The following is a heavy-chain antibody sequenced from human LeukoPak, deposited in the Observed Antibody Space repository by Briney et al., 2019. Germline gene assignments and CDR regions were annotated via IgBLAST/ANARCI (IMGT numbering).Heavy chain of an antibody. Sequence: GRSLRLSCTASGFTFGDYAMNWFRQAPGKGLEWVGFSRSKAYGGTTEYAASVKGRLTISRDDSKNIAYQQMNSLKTEDTAVYYCGSGSGWYSPDYWGQGTLVTVSS. CDR3: GSGSGWYSPDY. CDR1: GFTFGDYA. CDR2: SRSKAYGGTT. J-gene: IGHJ4*02. D-gene: IGHD6-19*01. V-gene: IGHV3-49*03.